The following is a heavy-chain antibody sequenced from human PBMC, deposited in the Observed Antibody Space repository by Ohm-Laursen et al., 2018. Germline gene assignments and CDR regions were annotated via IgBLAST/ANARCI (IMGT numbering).Heavy chain of an antibody. CDR1: GGSISSSSYY. V-gene: IGHV4-39*01. J-gene: IGHJ4*02. Sequence: SETLSLTWTVSGGSISSSSYYWGWIRQPPGKGLEWIGSIYYSGSTYYNPSLKSRVTISVDTSKNQFSLKLSSVTAADTAVYYCARVTYYYGFDYWGQGTLVTVSS. D-gene: IGHD3-10*01. CDR2: IYYSGST. CDR3: ARVTYYYGFDY.